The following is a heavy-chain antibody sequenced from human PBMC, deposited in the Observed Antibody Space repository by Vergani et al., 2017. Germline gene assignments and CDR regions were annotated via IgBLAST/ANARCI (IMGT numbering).Heavy chain of an antibody. J-gene: IGHJ3*02. D-gene: IGHD6-13*01. CDR1: GFSFSGYW. Sequence: EVQLVESGGGLIHPGGSLRLSCEGSGFSFSGYWMHWVRQSPEKGLVWVSAISGSGGSTYYADSVKGRFTISRDNSKNTLYLQMNSLRAEDTAVYYCAKGSSSWYGDAFDIWGQGTMVTVSS. V-gene: IGHV3-23*04. CDR3: AKGSSSWYGDAFDI. CDR2: ISGSGGST.